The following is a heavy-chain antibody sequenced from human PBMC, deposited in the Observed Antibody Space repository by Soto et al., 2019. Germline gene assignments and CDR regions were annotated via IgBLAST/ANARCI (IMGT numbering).Heavy chain of an antibody. V-gene: IGHV5-51*01. Sequence: PGESLKISCKASGYRFTSYWIGWVRQMAGKGLEWMGIIYPGDSDTRYSPSFQGQVTISADKSTSTAYPQWSSLTASDTALYYCARDSGSYAGDYYFDYWGQGALVTVSS. CDR3: ARDSGSYAGDYYFDY. CDR1: GYRFTSYW. D-gene: IGHD1-26*01. CDR2: IYPGDSDT. J-gene: IGHJ4*02.